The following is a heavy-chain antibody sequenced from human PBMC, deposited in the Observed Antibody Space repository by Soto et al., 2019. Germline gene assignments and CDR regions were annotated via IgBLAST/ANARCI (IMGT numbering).Heavy chain of an antibody. J-gene: IGHJ6*03. Sequence: GGSLRLSCAASGFTVSSNYMSWVRQAPGKGLEWVSVIYSGGSTYYADSVKGRFTISRDNSKNTLYLQMNSLRAEDTAVYYCARVFLDYYYYYMDVWGKGTTVTVSS. D-gene: IGHD2-21*01. CDR2: IYSGGST. V-gene: IGHV3-66*01. CDR3: ARVFLDYYYYYMDV. CDR1: GFTVSSNY.